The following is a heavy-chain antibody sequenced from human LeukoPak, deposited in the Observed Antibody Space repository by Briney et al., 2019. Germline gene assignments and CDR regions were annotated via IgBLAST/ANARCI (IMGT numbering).Heavy chain of an antibody. CDR2: LNNSGST. D-gene: IGHD3-22*01. V-gene: IGHV4-34*01. CDR1: GGSFSGYY. J-gene: IGHJ4*02. CDR3: ARGLLRIVDSYPPNLLFDY. Sequence: SETLSLTCAVYGGSFSGYYWSWIRQPPGKGLEWIGELNNSGSTNYNPSLKSRVTISVDTSKNQFSLKLSSVTAADTAVYYCARGLLRIVDSYPPNLLFDYWGQGTLVTVSS.